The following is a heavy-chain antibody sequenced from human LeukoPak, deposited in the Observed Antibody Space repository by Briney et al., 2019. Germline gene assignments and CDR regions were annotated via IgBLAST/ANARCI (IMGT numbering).Heavy chain of an antibody. Sequence: GGSLRLSCAASGFTFSDYYMSWIRQAPGKGLEWVSYISGSGSTIYYADSVKGRFTISRDNSKNTLYLQMNSLRAEDTAVYYCARVVPAAILFDYWGQGTLVTVSS. CDR3: ARVVPAAILFDY. J-gene: IGHJ4*02. CDR1: GFTFSDYY. D-gene: IGHD2-2*01. V-gene: IGHV3-11*04. CDR2: ISGSGSTI.